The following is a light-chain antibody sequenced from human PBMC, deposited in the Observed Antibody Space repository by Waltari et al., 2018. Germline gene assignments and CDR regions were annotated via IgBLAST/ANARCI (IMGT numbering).Light chain of an antibody. CDR1: QSVSSSY. J-gene: IGKJ4*01. V-gene: IGKV3-20*01. CDR2: GTS. Sequence: EIVLTQSPGTLSLSPGERATLSCRASQSVSSSYLAWYQQKPGQAPRLPIYGTSSRATGIPDRFSGSGSGTDFTLTISRLEPEDFAVYYCQQYHGPPLTFGGGTKVEIK. CDR3: QQYHGPPLT.